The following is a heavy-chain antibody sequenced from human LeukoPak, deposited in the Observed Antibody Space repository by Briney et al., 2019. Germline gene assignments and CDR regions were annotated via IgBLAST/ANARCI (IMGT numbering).Heavy chain of an antibody. D-gene: IGHD2-21*01. CDR3: ARALSYPKVYDYYYMDV. Sequence: ASVKVSCKASGYTFTSYYMHWVRQAPGQGLEWMGIINPSGGSTSYAQKFQGRVTMTRDMSTSTVYMELSSLRSEDTAVYYCARALSYPKVYDYYYMDVWGKGTTVTVSS. CDR1: GYTFTSYY. V-gene: IGHV1-46*01. CDR2: INPSGGST. J-gene: IGHJ6*03.